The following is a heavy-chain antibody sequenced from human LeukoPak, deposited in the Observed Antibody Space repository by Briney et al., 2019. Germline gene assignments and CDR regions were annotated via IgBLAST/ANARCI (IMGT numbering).Heavy chain of an antibody. CDR3: ARSRGRLPQLDY. CDR1: GYSISSNYY. Sequence: PSETLSLTCSVSGYSISSNYYWVWIRQPPGKGLEWVGSIYHSGGRYYNPSLKSRVTISVDTAKNQFSLKLRSVTAADTAVYYCARSRGRLPQLDYWGQGTLVTVSS. CDR2: IYHSGGR. J-gene: IGHJ4*02. V-gene: IGHV4-38-2*02. D-gene: IGHD6-25*01.